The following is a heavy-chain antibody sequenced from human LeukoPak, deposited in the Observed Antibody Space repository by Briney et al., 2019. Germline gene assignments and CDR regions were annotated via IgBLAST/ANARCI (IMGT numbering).Heavy chain of an antibody. J-gene: IGHJ4*02. D-gene: IGHD6-19*01. CDR3: ARTYSSGWYRLDY. V-gene: IGHV4-59*01. Sequence: KTSETLSLTCTVSGVSISSYYWSWIRQPPGKGLEWIGYIYYSGSTNYNPSLKSRVTISVDTSKDQFSLKLSSVTAADTAVYYCARTYSSGWYRLDYWGQGTLVTVSS. CDR1: GVSISSYY. CDR2: IYYSGST.